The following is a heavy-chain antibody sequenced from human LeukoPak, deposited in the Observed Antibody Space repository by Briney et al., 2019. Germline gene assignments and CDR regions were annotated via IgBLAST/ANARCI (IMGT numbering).Heavy chain of an antibody. CDR2: ISSSSSYM. CDR1: GFTFSSYS. J-gene: IGHJ4*02. Sequence: GGSLRLSCAASGFTFSSYSMNWVRQAPGKGLEWVSSISSSSSYMYYADSVKGRFTISRDNAKNSLYLQMNSLRAEDTAVYYCARARGIAAAACFDYWGQRTLVTVSS. CDR3: ARARGIAAAACFDY. D-gene: IGHD6-13*01. V-gene: IGHV3-21*01.